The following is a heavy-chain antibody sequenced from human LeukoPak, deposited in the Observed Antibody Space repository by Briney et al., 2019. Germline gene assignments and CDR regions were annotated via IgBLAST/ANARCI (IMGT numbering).Heavy chain of an antibody. V-gene: IGHV3-30*18. J-gene: IGHJ4*02. CDR3: AKMARGSSSWYWDY. Sequence: PGGSLRLSCAASGFTFSSYGMHWVRQAPGKGLEWVAVISYDGSNKYYADSVKGRFTISRDNSKNTLYLQMNSLRAEDTAVYYGAKMARGSSSWYWDYWGQGTLVTVSS. D-gene: IGHD6-13*01. CDR2: ISYDGSNK. CDR1: GFTFSSYG.